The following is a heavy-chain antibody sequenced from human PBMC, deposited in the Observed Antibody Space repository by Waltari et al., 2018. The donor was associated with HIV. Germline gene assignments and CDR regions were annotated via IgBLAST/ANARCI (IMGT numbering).Heavy chain of an antibody. J-gene: IGHJ4*02. V-gene: IGHV4-38-2*02. D-gene: IGHD3-3*01. Sequence: QVQLQESGPGLVKPSETLSLTCSVSAYFISSDYSWGWIRQSPGRGLEWIGSISHSGNVVYNPSLKSRTTIVGNPSKNQFFLMLASATATDTAVYYCAGTSYDLLQGYYFDFWGQGRPVTVSS. CDR1: AYFISSDYS. CDR2: ISHSGNV. CDR3: AGTSYDLLQGYYFDF.